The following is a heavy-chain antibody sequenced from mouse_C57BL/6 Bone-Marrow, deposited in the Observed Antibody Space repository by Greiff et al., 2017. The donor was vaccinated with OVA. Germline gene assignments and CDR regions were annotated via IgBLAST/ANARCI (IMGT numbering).Heavy chain of an antibody. J-gene: IGHJ4*01. V-gene: IGHV1-69*01. CDR3: ARDGNYYGYYAMDY. CDR2: IDPSDPYT. CDR1: GYTFTSYW. D-gene: IGHD2-1*01. Sequence: QVQLQQPGAELVMPGASVKLSCKASGYTFTSYWMHWVKQRPGQGLEWIGEIDPSDPYTNYNQKFKGKSTLTVDKSSSTAYMQLSSLTSEDSAVYYCARDGNYYGYYAMDYWGQGTSVTVSS.